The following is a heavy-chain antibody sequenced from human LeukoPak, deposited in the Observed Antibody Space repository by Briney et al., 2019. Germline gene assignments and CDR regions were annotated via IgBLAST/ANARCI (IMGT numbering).Heavy chain of an antibody. CDR1: GGSISSYF. Sequence: SEALSLTCTVSGGSISSYFWSWIRQPAGEGLEWIGRIYSSGSTNYNPSLKSRVTMSIDTSKNQFSLRLSSVTAADTAVYYCTRDRGDYGGPDYWGQGTLVTVSS. J-gene: IGHJ4*02. CDR3: TRDRGDYGGPDY. V-gene: IGHV4-4*07. D-gene: IGHD4-23*01. CDR2: IYSSGST.